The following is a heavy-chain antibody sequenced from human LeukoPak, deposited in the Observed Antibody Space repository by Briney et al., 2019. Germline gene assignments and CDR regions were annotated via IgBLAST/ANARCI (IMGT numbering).Heavy chain of an antibody. V-gene: IGHV3-21*01. D-gene: IGHD5-18*01. Sequence: GGSLRLSCAASGFTFITYNMNWVRQAPGKGLEWVSSISSTNNYIYYADSVKGRFTISRGNAKNSLYLQMNSLRAGDTAMYYCAKGNGYSYGRYYFDYWGQGTLVTVSS. J-gene: IGHJ4*02. CDR3: AKGNGYSYGRYYFDY. CDR2: ISSTNNYI. CDR1: GFTFITYN.